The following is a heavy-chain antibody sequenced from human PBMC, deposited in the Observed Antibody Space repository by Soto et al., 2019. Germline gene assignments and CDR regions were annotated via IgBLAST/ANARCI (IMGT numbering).Heavy chain of an antibody. D-gene: IGHD2-15*01. CDR2: IIPIFGTV. CDR1: GGTFSSYA. V-gene: IGHV1-69*01. Sequence: QVQLVQSGAEVKKPGSSVKVSCKASGGTFSSYAVSWVRQAPGQGLEWMGGIIPIFGTVIYAQQCQGRVTITADESTKTAYMELRSLRFEDTAVYYCARDSHPPALSGDIMRWDVWGQGTTVTVSS. CDR3: ARDSHPPALSGDIMRWDV. J-gene: IGHJ6*02.